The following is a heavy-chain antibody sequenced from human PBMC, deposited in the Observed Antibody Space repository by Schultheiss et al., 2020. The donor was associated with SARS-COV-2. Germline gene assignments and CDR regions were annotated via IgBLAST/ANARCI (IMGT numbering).Heavy chain of an antibody. CDR1: GGSISSYY. Sequence: SETLSLTCTVSGGSISSYYWSWIRQPPGKGLEWIGYIYYSGSTYYNPSLKSRVTISVDRSKNQLSLKLGSVTAADTAVYYCARRYSSLDAFDIWGQGTMVTVSS. D-gene: IGHD5-18*01. CDR3: ARRYSSLDAFDI. J-gene: IGHJ3*02. V-gene: IGHV4-59*08. CDR2: IYYSGST.